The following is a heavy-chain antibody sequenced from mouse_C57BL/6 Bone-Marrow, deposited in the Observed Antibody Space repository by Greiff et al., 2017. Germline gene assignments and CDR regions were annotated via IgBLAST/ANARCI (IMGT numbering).Heavy chain of an antibody. CDR1: GFTFSDYG. D-gene: IGHD1-1*01. Sequence: EVQLQESGGGLVKPGGSLKLSCAASGFTFSDYGMHWVRQAPEKGLEWVAYISSGSSTIYYADTVKGRFTISRDNAKNTLFLQMNSLRSEDTAMXYCAREGYYGNFDYWGQGTTLTVSS. CDR3: AREGYYGNFDY. J-gene: IGHJ2*01. CDR2: ISSGSSTI. V-gene: IGHV5-17*01.